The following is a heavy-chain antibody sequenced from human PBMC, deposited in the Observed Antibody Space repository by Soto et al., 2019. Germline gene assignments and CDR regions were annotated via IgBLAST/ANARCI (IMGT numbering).Heavy chain of an antibody. CDR2: INPNSGGT. CDR3: ARERKITTVTTKGYGDYYYYGMDV. V-gene: IGHV1-2*04. J-gene: IGHJ6*02. Sequence: ASVKVSCKASGYTFTGYYMHWVRQAPGQGLEWMGWINPNSGGTNYAQKFQGWVTMTRDTSISTAYMELSRLRSDDTAVYYCARERKITTVTTKGYGDYYYYGMDVWGQGTTVTVSS. D-gene: IGHD4-4*01. CDR1: GYTFTGYY.